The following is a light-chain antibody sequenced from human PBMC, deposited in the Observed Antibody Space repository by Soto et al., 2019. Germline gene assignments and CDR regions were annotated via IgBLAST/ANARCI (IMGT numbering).Light chain of an antibody. CDR1: QNIATY. CDR3: QQRYNAPLT. CDR2: AAS. J-gene: IGKJ4*01. V-gene: IGKV1-39*01. Sequence: DIQMTQSPSSLSASVGDRVTITCRASQNIATYLNWYQQKPGKAPKLLIYAASSLHSGVPSGFSGSGSGPEFTLTISSLQPEDFATYYCQQRYNAPLTFGGGTKVEI.